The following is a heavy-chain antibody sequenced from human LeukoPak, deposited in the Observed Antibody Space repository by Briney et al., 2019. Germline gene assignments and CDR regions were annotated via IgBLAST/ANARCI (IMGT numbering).Heavy chain of an antibody. CDR1: GYIFSDYY. J-gene: IGHJ4*02. Sequence: ASVKVSCKVSGYIFSDYYIQWGQQAPGKGLEWMGLVDPEDGETIYAEEFEATVTITADTSRDIAKMKLSRLRFNDKTVDYCATLGGRAGVRFLESPGASHYWGQGTLVTVSS. D-gene: IGHD3-3*01. CDR2: VDPEDGET. CDR3: ATLGGRAGVRFLESPGASHY. V-gene: IGHV1-69-2*01.